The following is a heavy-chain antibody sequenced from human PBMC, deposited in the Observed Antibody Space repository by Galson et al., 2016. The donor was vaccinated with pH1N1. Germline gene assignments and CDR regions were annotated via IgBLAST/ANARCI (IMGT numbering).Heavy chain of an antibody. CDR3: ARRHKYFDTSGFQN. D-gene: IGHD3-22*01. CDR2: IIPIFGTP. CDR1: GGPFSAYT. Sequence: SVKVSRKASGGPFSAYTINWVRQAPGQGLEWIGGIIPIFGTPTYAQKFQGRVTITADESSTTHYMELRSLRSEDTAIYYCARRHKYFDTSGFQNWGQGTLVTVSS. V-gene: IGHV1-69*13. J-gene: IGHJ4*02.